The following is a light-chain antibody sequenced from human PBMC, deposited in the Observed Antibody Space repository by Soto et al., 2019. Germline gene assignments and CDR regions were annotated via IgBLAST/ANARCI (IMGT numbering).Light chain of an antibody. CDR2: DVS. CDR1: SSDVGGYNY. Sequence: QSALTQPASVSGSPGQSITISCTGTSSDVGGYNYVSWYQQHTGKAPKLMIYDVSNRPSGVSNRFSGSKSGNTASLTISGLQAEDEADYYYSSYTSSSTVVFGGGTKVTVL. J-gene: IGLJ2*01. V-gene: IGLV2-14*01. CDR3: SSYTSSSTVV.